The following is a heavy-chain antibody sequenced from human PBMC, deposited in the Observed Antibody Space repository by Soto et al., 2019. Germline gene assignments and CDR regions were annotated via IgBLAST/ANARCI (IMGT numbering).Heavy chain of an antibody. CDR1: GFTVTNNY. Sequence: SLRLSCAGSGFTVTNNYMSWVRQAPGKGLEWVSVIYSGGSTYYADSVKGRFTISRDNSKNTLYLQMNSLRAADTAVYYCARAKLHGSGSYLLRIGYYFDYWGQGTLVTVSS. V-gene: IGHV3-66*01. CDR2: IYSGGST. J-gene: IGHJ4*02. D-gene: IGHD3-10*01. CDR3: ARAKLHGSGSYLLRIGYYFDY.